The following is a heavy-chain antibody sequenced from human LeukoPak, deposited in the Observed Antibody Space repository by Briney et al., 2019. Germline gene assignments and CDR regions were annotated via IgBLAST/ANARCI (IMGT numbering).Heavy chain of an antibody. CDR2: IKQDGSEK. J-gene: IGHJ6*03. Sequence: PGGSLRLSCAASGFTFSSYWMSWVRQAPGKGLEWVANIKQDGSEKYYVDSVKGRFTISRDNAKNSLYLQMNSLRAEDTAVYYCARVGYSYGSYYYYYMDVWGKGTTVTVSS. CDR3: ARVGYSYGSYYYYYMDV. V-gene: IGHV3-7*01. CDR1: GFTFSSYW. D-gene: IGHD5-18*01.